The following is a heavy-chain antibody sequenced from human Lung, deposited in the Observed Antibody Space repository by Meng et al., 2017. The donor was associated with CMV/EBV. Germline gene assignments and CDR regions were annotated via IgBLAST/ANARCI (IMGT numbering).Heavy chain of an antibody. CDR1: GFPFSAYY. J-gene: IGHJ5*02. CDR2: INPSGDHT. Sequence: SGFPFSAYYIHWVRQAPGQGLEWMGIINPSGDHTWYSQKFQGRVTMTRDTSTSTVYMELSSLRFEDTAVYYCARDNSYINSWWFDPWGQGTLVTVSS. V-gene: IGHV1-46*01. D-gene: IGHD4-23*01. CDR3: ARDNSYINSWWFDP.